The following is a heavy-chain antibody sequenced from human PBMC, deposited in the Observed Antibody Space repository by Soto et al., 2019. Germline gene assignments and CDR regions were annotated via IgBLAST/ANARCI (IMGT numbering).Heavy chain of an antibody. CDR1: GYTFTSYY. Sequence: ASVKVSCKASGYTFTSYYMHWVRQAPGQGLEWMGIINPSGGSTSYAQKFQGRVTMTGDTSTSTAYMELSRLRSDDTAVYYCAREYYYGSGPWYWGQGTLVTSPQ. V-gene: IGHV1-46*01. D-gene: IGHD3-10*01. CDR2: INPSGGST. CDR3: AREYYYGSGPWY. J-gene: IGHJ4*02.